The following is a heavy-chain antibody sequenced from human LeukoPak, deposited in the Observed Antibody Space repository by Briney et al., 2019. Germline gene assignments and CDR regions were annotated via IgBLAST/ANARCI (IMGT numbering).Heavy chain of an antibody. CDR1: TDSFSSSY. V-gene: IGHV4-59*01. J-gene: IGHJ3*02. D-gene: IGHD3-22*01. Sequence: PSETLSLTCTVSTDSFSSSYWSWIRQPPGKGLEWIGYIYYSGSTNYNPYLKSRVTISVDTSKDQFSLKLSSVTAADTAVYYCARGDYYDSSGYYPYDAFDIWGQGTMVTVSS. CDR2: IYYSGST. CDR3: ARGDYYDSSGYYPYDAFDI.